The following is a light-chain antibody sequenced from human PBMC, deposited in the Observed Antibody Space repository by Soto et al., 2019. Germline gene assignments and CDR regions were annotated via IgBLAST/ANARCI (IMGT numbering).Light chain of an antibody. CDR2: DVT. CDR1: TSDVGAYNY. CDR3: SSYISSSTLV. V-gene: IGLV2-14*03. J-gene: IGLJ3*02. Sequence: QSVLTQRACVSGSPGQSITISCTGTTSDVGAYNYVSWYQQHPGKAPQLMIYDVTNRPSGVSNRFSGSKSGNTASLTISGLQAEDEADYYCSSYISSSTLVFGGGTKLTVL.